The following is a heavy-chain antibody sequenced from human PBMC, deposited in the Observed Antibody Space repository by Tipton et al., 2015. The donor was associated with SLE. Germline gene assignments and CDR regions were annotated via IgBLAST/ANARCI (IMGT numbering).Heavy chain of an antibody. J-gene: IGHJ3*02. Sequence: GLVKPSETLSLTCAVYGGSFSGYYWSWIRQPPGKGLEWIGEINHSGSTNYNPSLKSRVTISVDTSKNQFSLKLSSVTAADTAVYYCARRGLGAFDIWGQGTMVTVSS. V-gene: IGHV4-34*01. CDR3: ARRGLGAFDI. CDR2: INHSGST. CDR1: GGSFSGYY.